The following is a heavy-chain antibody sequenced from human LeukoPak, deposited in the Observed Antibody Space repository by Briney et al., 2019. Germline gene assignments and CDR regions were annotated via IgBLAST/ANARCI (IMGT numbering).Heavy chain of an antibody. CDR2: INHSGST. Sequence: SETLSLTCAVYGGSFSGYYWSWIRQPPGKGLEWIGEINHSGSTNYNPSLKSRVTISVDTSKNQFSLKLSSVTAADTAVYYCARVSPEDIVVVPAAPYYFDCWGQGTLVTVSS. CDR3: ARVSPEDIVVVPAAPYYFDC. D-gene: IGHD2-2*01. CDR1: GGSFSGYY. V-gene: IGHV4-34*01. J-gene: IGHJ4*02.